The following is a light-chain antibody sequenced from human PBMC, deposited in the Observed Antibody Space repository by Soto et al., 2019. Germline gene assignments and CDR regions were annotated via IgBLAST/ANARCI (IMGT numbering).Light chain of an antibody. Sequence: DIKMNQSPSTLSASVGDRVTITCRASQSISSWLAWYQQKPGKAPKLLIYDASSLESGVPSRFSGSGSGTEFTLTITSLQPDDFATYYCQQYNSYPWTFGQGSIVDIK. CDR3: QQYNSYPWT. CDR1: QSISSW. J-gene: IGKJ1*01. V-gene: IGKV1-5*01. CDR2: DAS.